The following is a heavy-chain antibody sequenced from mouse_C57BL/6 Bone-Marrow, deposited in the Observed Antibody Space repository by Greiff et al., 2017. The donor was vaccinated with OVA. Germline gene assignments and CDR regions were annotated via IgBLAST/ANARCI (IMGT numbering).Heavy chain of an antibody. D-gene: IGHD1-1*01. CDR2: IWGVGST. J-gene: IGHJ2*01. CDR3: ARYDYGSSYFHPYFDY. Sequence: VKLVESGPGLVAPSQSLSITCTVSGFSLTSYGVDWVRQSPGKGLEWLGVIWGVGSTNYNSALKSRLSISKDNSKSQVFLKMNSLQTDDTAMYYCARYDYGSSYFHPYFDYWGQGTTLTVSS. CDR1: GFSLTSYG. V-gene: IGHV2-6*01.